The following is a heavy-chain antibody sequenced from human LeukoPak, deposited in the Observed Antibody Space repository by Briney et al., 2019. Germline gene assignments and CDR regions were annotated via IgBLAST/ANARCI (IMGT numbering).Heavy chain of an antibody. CDR2: IYYSGST. V-gene: IGHV4-59*08. Sequence: SETLSLTCTVSGGSISSYYWSWIRQPPGKGLEWIGYIYYSGSTYYNPSLKSRVTISVDTSKNQFSLKLSSVTAADTAVYYCARGMGIQLWRFDYWGQGTLVTVSS. CDR1: GGSISSYY. J-gene: IGHJ4*02. D-gene: IGHD5-18*01. CDR3: ARGMGIQLWRFDY.